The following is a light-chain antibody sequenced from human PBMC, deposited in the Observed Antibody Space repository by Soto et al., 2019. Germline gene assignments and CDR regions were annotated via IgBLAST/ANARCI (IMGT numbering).Light chain of an antibody. CDR3: QQYNDSFPYT. J-gene: IGKJ2*01. V-gene: IGKV1-5*03. Sequence: DIPLTQSPSTLSASVGDRVTITCRASQSISSWLAWYQQKPGTAPKRLIYKASTLESGVPSRFSGSRSGTEFTLTVSRLQPDDFATYYCQQYNDSFPYTFGQGTKLEIK. CDR1: QSISSW. CDR2: KAS.